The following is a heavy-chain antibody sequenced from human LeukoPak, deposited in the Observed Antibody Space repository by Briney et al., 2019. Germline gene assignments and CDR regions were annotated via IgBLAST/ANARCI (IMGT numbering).Heavy chain of an antibody. Sequence: GGSLRLSCAASGFTFRNYWMHWVRQAPGKGLAWVSRIDSDGGTSYADSVRGRFAISRDSSNSMLYLQMNSLRVEDTAIYYCAKIRGVIIAPFDSWGQGTLVTVSS. CDR2: IDSDGGT. V-gene: IGHV3-74*01. D-gene: IGHD3-10*01. CDR3: AKIRGVIIAPFDS. CDR1: GFTFRNYW. J-gene: IGHJ4*02.